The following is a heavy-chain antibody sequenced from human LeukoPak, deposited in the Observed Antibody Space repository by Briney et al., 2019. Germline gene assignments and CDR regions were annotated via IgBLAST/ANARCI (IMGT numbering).Heavy chain of an antibody. V-gene: IGHV3-21*01. CDR2: ISSSSSYI. Sequence: GGSLRLSCAASGFTFSSYSMNWVRQAPGKGLEWVSSISSSSSYIYYADSVKGRFTISRDNAKNSLYLQMNSPRAEDTAVYYCARDWVVVPLDDYYGMDVWGQGTTVTVSS. CDR1: GFTFSSYS. CDR3: ARDWVVVPLDDYYGMDV. J-gene: IGHJ6*02. D-gene: IGHD2-2*01.